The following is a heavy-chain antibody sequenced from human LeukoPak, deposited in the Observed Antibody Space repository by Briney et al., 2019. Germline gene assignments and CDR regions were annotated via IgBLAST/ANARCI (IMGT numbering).Heavy chain of an antibody. CDR2: ISYDGSHK. D-gene: IGHD3-22*01. Sequence: GGSLRLSCAASGFTFSGYGMNWVRQAAGKGLEWVAVISYDGSHKYYADSVKGRFTSSRDNSKNTLYLQMNSLRAEDTAVYYCARALPVDSSGLVVDYWGQGTLVTVSS. J-gene: IGHJ4*02. CDR3: ARALPVDSSGLVVDY. CDR1: GFTFSGYG. V-gene: IGHV3-30*03.